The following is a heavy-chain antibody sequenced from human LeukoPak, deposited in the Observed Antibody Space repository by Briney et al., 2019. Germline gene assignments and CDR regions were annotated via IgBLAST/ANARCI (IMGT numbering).Heavy chain of an antibody. CDR2: FDPEDGET. CDR3: ARSGLRFLEWSTSHNWFDP. D-gene: IGHD3-3*01. CDR1: GYTLTELS. J-gene: IGHJ5*02. Sequence: GASVKVSCKVSGYTLTELSMHWVRQAPGKGLEWMGGFDPEDGETIYAQKFQGRVTMTEDTSTDTAYMELSSLRSDDTAVYYCARSGLRFLEWSTSHNWFDPWGQGTLVTVSS. V-gene: IGHV1-24*01.